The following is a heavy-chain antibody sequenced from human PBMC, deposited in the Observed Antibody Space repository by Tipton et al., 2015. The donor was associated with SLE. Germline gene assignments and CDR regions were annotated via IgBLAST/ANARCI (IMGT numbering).Heavy chain of an antibody. Sequence: SLRLSCPASGFTFSYYNMNWVRQAPGEGLEWVSSISSTGIYIYNADSLKGRFTISRDNAKNSLYLQMNSLRAEDTAVYYCARDHPVAGPFDYWGQGTLVTVSS. CDR1: GFTFSYYN. J-gene: IGHJ4*02. V-gene: IGHV3-21*03. D-gene: IGHD6-19*01. CDR2: ISSTGIYI. CDR3: ARDHPVAGPFDY.